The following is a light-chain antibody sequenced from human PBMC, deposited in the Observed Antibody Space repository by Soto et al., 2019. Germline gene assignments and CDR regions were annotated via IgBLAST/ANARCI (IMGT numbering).Light chain of an antibody. CDR3: QQYDTFPRT. J-gene: IGKJ1*01. Sequence: EFVLTQSPGKLSLSPGERATLSCRASHSISRGFLAWYQQKPGQAPRLLIYGTSNRGTGIPDRFSGSGSGTDFTLTISRLEPADFAVYFCQQYDTFPRTFGQGTKVEIQ. CDR1: HSISRGF. CDR2: GTS. V-gene: IGKV3-20*01.